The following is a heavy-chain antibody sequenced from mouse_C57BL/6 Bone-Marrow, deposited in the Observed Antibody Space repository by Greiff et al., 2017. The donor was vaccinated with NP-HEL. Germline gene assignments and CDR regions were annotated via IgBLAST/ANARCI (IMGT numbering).Heavy chain of an antibody. CDR3: ARQGYYGNYGWYFDV. CDR1: GYTFTDHT. V-gene: IGHV1-78*01. D-gene: IGHD2-1*01. CDR2: IYPRDGST. Sequence: VQLQQSDAELVQPGASVKISCKVSGYTFTDHTIHWMKQRPEQGLEWIGYIYPRDGSTKYNEKFKGKATLTADKSSSTAYMQLNSLTSEDSAVYFCARQGYYGNYGWYFDVWGTGTTVTVSS. J-gene: IGHJ1*03.